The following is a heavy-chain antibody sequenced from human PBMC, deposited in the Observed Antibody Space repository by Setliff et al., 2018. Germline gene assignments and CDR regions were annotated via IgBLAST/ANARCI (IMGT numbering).Heavy chain of an antibody. Sequence: SETLSLTCTVSGGSISSGSYYWSWIRQPPGKGLEWIGEINHSGSTNYNPSLKSRVTISVDTSKNQFSLKLSSVTAADTAVYYCARGRSNFWGYYFDYWGQGTLVTVSS. V-gene: IGHV4-39*07. J-gene: IGHJ4*02. CDR3: ARGRSNFWGYYFDY. D-gene: IGHD3-3*01. CDR2: INHSGST. CDR1: GGSISSGSYY.